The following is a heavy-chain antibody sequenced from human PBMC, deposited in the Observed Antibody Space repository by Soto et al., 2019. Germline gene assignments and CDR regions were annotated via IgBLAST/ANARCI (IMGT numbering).Heavy chain of an antibody. Sequence: PSETLSLTCTVSGDSISSSYWSWIRQSPGKGLEWIGYIYYSGFTNYNPSLKSRVTISVDTSKNQFSLKLSSVTAADTAVFYCARLYPSYFFLPAPQFYVFDIGGKGKMATVPS. J-gene: IGHJ3*02. CDR3: ARLYPSYFFLPAPQFYVFDI. CDR1: GDSISSSY. CDR2: IYYSGFT. D-gene: IGHD3-9*01. V-gene: IGHV4-59*01.